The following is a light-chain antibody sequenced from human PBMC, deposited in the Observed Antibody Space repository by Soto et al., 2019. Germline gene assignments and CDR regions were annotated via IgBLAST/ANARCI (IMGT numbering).Light chain of an antibody. J-gene: IGLJ1*01. CDR2: EVS. Sequence: QSALTQPASVSGSPGQSITISCTGTSSDVGSYNLVSWYQQHPGKAPKLMIYEVSKRPSGVSNRFSGSKSGNTASLTISGLQAEDDADYYCCSYAGSSTPLIFGTGTQLTVL. CDR3: CSYAGSSTPLI. CDR1: SSDVGSYNL. V-gene: IGLV2-23*02.